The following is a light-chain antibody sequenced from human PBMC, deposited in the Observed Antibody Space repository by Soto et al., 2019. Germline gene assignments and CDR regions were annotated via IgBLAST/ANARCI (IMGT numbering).Light chain of an antibody. CDR3: QQRSTWIFT. CDR1: QRFSSF. CDR2: DAS. V-gene: IGKV3-11*01. Sequence: ELVLTQSPATLSLSPGDTATLSCRASQRFSSFLAWYQQKPGQAPRLLIYDASKRAAGIPARFSGSRSGTDVTLTISSLEPEDFAVYYCQQRSTWIFTFGPRTKLDIK. J-gene: IGKJ3*01.